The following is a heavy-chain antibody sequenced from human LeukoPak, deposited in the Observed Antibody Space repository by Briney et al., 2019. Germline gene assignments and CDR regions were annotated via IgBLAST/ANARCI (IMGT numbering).Heavy chain of an antibody. V-gene: IGHV4-59*01. CDR1: GGSISPYY. Sequence: SETLSLTCSVSGGSISPYYWSWIRQPPGKGLEWVGYIYYSGTTNYNPSLQSRVTISVATSKNQFSLKLSSVTAADTALYYCARDRASAGGFDYWGQGTLVTVSS. CDR2: IYYSGTT. CDR3: ARDRASAGGFDY. D-gene: IGHD2-15*01. J-gene: IGHJ4*02.